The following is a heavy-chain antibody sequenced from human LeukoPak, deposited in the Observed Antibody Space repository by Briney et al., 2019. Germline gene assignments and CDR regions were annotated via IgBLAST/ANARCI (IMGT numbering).Heavy chain of an antibody. D-gene: IGHD2-2*01. CDR3: ARGGGLLSYYYYMDV. Sequence: SETLSLTCTVSGGSISTYYWTWIRQPPGKGLEWIGYVYYTGSTNYNPSLKSRVTISVDTSKNQFSLKLSSVTAADTAVYYCARGGGLLSYYYYMDVWGKGTTVTISS. V-gene: IGHV4-59*01. CDR1: GGSISTYY. CDR2: VYYTGST. J-gene: IGHJ6*03.